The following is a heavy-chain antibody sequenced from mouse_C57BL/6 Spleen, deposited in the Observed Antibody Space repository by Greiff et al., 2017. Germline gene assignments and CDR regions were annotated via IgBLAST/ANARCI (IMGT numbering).Heavy chain of an antibody. J-gene: IGHJ4*01. CDR1: GYAFSSYW. CDR3: AREGEGRAMDY. CDR2: IYPGDGDT. V-gene: IGHV1-80*01. Sequence: QVQLQQSGAELVKPGASVKISCKASGYAFSSYWMNWVKQRPGKGLEWIGQIYPGDGDTNYNGKFKGKATLTADKSSSTAYMPLSSLTSEDSAVYFCAREGEGRAMDYWGQGTSVTVSS.